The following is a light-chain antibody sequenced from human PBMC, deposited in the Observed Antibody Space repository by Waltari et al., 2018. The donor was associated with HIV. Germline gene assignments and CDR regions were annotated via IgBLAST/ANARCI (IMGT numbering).Light chain of an antibody. J-gene: IGKJ2*01. V-gene: IGKV1-5*03. CDR2: KSS. CDR3: QQYKRFSPPT. Sequence: DIQMTQSPSTLSASVGDRVTISCRANESISSWLAWYQQKPGKAPKLLMSKSSTLEGGVPSRFSGSGSGTEFTLTVSSLQPDDSATYYCQQYKRFSPPTFGQGTKVEVK. CDR1: ESISSW.